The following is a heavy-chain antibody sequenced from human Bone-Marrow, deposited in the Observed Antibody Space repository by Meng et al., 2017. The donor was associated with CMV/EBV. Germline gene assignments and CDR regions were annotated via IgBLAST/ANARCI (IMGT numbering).Heavy chain of an antibody. CDR3: AKDSGAYKRLPDY. CDR1: GFTFDDYA. CDR2: ISWSSGSI. J-gene: IGHJ4*02. V-gene: IGHV3-9*01. D-gene: IGHD1-1*01. Sequence: SLKIYCAASGFTFDDYAMHWVRQAPGKGLEWVSGISWSSGSIGYADSVKGRFTISRDNAKNSLYLQMNSLRAEDTALYYCAKDSGAYKRLPDYWGQRTLVTVSS.